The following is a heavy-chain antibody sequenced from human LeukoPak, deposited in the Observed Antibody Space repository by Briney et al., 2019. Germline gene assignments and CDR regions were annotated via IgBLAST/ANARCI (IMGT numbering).Heavy chain of an antibody. Sequence: SQTLSLTCTVSGGSISSGGYYWSWIRQHPGKGLEWIGYIYYSGSTYYNPSLKSRVTISVDTSKNQFSLKLSSVTAADTAVYYCARVVPRSYYKGPADYWGQGTLVTVSS. V-gene: IGHV4-31*03. CDR1: GGSISSGGYY. D-gene: IGHD3-10*01. J-gene: IGHJ4*02. CDR3: ARVVPRSYYKGPADY. CDR2: IYYSGST.